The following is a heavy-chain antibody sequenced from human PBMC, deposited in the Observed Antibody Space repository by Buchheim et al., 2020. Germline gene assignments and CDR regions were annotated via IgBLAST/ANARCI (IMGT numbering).Heavy chain of an antibody. Sequence: EVQLVESGGGLVQPGGSLRLSCAASGFTFSTYSMNWVRQAPGKGLAWVSYISSSSGIKYYADSVKGRFTISRDNAKNSLYLQLNSLRAEDTALYYCARSQGQAFDSWGQGTL. CDR3: ARSQGQAFDS. CDR2: ISSSSGIK. V-gene: IGHV3-48*04. CDR1: GFTFSTYS. J-gene: IGHJ4*02.